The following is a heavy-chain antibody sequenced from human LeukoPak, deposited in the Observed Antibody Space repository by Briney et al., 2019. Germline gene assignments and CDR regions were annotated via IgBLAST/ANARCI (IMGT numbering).Heavy chain of an antibody. CDR1: GGTFSSYG. V-gene: IGHV1-69*05. J-gene: IGHJ4*02. Sequence: SVKVSCKPSGGTFSSYGVSWVRQAPGQGLEWMGGIIPIFRTTNYAQSFRGRLTITTAESTSTVYMELTSLRSDDTAVYYCARSQRAGYNVYYLDSWGQGTLVTVSS. CDR2: IIPIFRTT. CDR3: ARSQRAGYNVYYLDS. D-gene: IGHD5-24*01.